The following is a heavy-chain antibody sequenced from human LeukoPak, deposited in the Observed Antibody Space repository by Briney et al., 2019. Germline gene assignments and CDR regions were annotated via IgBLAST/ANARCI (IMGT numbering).Heavy chain of an antibody. V-gene: IGHV4-34*01. CDR2: INHSGST. Sequence: SETLSLTCAVYGGSFSGYYWSWIRQPPGKGLEWIGEINHSGSTNYNPSLKSRVTISVDTSKNQFSLKLSSVTAADTAVYYCARGGRGFAYCGGGCRRPFDYWGQGTLVTVSS. J-gene: IGHJ4*02. CDR1: GGSFSGYY. CDR3: ARGGRGFAYCGGGCRRPFDY. D-gene: IGHD2-21*02.